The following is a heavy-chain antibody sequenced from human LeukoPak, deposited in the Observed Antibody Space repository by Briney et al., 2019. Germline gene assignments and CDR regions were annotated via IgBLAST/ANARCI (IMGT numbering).Heavy chain of an antibody. J-gene: IGHJ4*02. CDR1: GGSISSGGYY. D-gene: IGHD3-3*01. CDR3: ARVYAPSVTPLEWLFHFDY. V-gene: IGHV4-30-2*01. Sequence: PSETLSLTCTVSGGSISSGGYYWSWIRQPPGKGLEWIGYIYHSGSTYYNPSLKSRVTISVDTSKNQFSLKLSSVTAADTAVYYCARVYAPSVTPLEWLFHFDYWGQGTLVTVSS. CDR2: IYHSGST.